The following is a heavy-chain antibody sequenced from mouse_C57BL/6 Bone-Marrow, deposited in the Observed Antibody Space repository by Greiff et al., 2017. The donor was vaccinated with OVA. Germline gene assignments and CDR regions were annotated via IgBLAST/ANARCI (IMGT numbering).Heavy chain of an antibody. CDR2: ITPSSGYT. CDR3: ARYAILKYFDY. V-gene: IGHV1-7*01. Sequence: VQLQQSGAELAKPGASVKLSCKASGYTFTSYWMHWVKQRPGQGLEWIGYITPSSGYTKYNQKFKDKATFTADKSSSTAYMQLSSLTYEDSAFYYCARYAILKYFDYWGQGTTLTVSS. CDR1: GYTFTSYW. J-gene: IGHJ2*01.